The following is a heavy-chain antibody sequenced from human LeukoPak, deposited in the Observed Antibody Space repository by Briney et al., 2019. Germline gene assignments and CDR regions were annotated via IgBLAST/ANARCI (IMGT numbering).Heavy chain of an antibody. V-gene: IGHV6-1*01. D-gene: IGHD3-3*01. J-gene: IGHJ4*02. CDR2: TYYRSKWYN. CDR1: GDSVSSNSAA. Sequence: SQTLSLTCAISGDSVSSNSAAWNWIRQSPSGGLEWLGRTYYRSKWYNDYAVSVKSRITINPDTSKNQFSLQLNSVTPEDTAAYYCARETYYDFWSGGKTFDYWGQGTLVTVSS. CDR3: ARETYYDFWSGGKTFDY.